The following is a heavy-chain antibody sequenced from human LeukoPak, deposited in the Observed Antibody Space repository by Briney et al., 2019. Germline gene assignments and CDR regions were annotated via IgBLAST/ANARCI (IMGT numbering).Heavy chain of an antibody. V-gene: IGHV4-31*03. J-gene: IGHJ4*02. CDR1: GGSISSGGYY. Sequence: SETLSLTCTVSGGSISSGGYYWSWIRQHPGKGLEWIGYIYYSGSTYYNPSLKSRVTISVDTFKNQFSLKLSSVTAADTAVYYCARVLADLSEYYYDSSGYPYYFDYWGQGTLVTVSS. D-gene: IGHD3-22*01. CDR2: IYYSGST. CDR3: ARVLADLSEYYYDSSGYPYYFDY.